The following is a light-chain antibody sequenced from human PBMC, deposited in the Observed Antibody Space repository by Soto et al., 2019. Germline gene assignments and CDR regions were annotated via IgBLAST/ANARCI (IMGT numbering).Light chain of an antibody. Sequence: QLVLTQPPSVSGAPGQRVTISCTGGSSNIGAGYDVHWYQQLPGTAPKLLIYDNNSRPSGVPDRFSGSKSGTSASLAITGLQAEDEADYYCQSYDNSLSGVIFGGGTKLTVL. J-gene: IGLJ2*01. CDR1: SSNIGAGYD. V-gene: IGLV1-40*01. CDR3: QSYDNSLSGVI. CDR2: DNN.